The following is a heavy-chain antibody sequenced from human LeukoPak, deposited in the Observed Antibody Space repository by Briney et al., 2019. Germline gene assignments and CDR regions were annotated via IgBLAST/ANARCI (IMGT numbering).Heavy chain of an antibody. D-gene: IGHD3-22*01. CDR2: IIPILGIA. J-gene: IGHJ6*02. CDR1: GGTFSSYA. Sequence: SVKVSCRASGGTFSSYAIIWVRQAPGQGLEWMGRIIPILGIANYAQKFQGRVTITADKSTSTAYMELSSLRSEDTAVYYCARSTTLTYYYDSSGQPMGVWGQGTTVTVSS. V-gene: IGHV1-69*04. CDR3: ARSTTLTYYYDSSGQPMGV.